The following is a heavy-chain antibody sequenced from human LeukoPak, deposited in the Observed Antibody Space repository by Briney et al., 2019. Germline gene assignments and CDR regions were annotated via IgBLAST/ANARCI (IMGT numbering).Heavy chain of an antibody. CDR1: GFTFSSFS. CDR2: ITSSSSYI. V-gene: IGHV3-21*01. Sequence: PGRSLRLSCAASGFTFSSFSMNWVRQAPGEGLEWVSSITSSSSYIYYADSVKGRFTISRDNGKNSLYLQMNSLRAEDTAVYYWARPELPGWSVLFDFWGQGTLVTVSS. CDR3: ARPELPGWSVLFDF. J-gene: IGHJ4*02. D-gene: IGHD2-15*01.